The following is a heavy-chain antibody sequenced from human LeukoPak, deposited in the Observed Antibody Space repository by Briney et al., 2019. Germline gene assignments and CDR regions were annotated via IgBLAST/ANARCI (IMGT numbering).Heavy chain of an antibody. CDR3: ARALSYSYGSMDF. J-gene: IGHJ4*02. V-gene: IGHV3-21*01. D-gene: IGHD5-18*01. CDR2: ISSGSKYI. CDR1: VFTFSSYS. Sequence: PGGSLRLSCAASVFTFSSYSMNWVCQAPGKGLEWVSSISSGSKYIYNADSVKGRFTISRDNAKNSLYLQMNSLRAEDTAVYYCARALSYSYGSMDFWGQGTLVIVSS.